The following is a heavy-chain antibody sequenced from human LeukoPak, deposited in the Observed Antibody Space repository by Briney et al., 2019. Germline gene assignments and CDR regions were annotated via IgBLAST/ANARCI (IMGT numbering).Heavy chain of an antibody. CDR2: ISYDGSNK. D-gene: IGHD2-21*02. Sequence: PGGSLRLSCGASGFTFSSYAMHWVRQAPGKGLEWVAIISYDGSNKFYADSVKGRFTISRDNSKNTLYLQMNSLGPEDTAMYYCAKVAKGNIVEVTALDYWGPGILVTVSS. V-gene: IGHV3-30*18. CDR3: AKVAKGNIVEVTALDY. CDR1: GFTFSSYA. J-gene: IGHJ4*02.